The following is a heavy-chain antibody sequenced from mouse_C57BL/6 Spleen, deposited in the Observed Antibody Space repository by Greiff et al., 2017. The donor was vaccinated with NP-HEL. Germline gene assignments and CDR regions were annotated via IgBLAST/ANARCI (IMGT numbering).Heavy chain of an antibody. CDR2: INYDGSST. D-gene: IGHD2-3*01. Sequence: EVKLMESEGGLVQPGSSMKLSCTASGFTFSDYYMAWVRQVPEKGLEWVANINYDGSSTYYLDSLKSRFIISRDNAKNILYLQMSSLKSEDTATYYCARHDGYYVGWYFDVWGTGTTVTVSS. J-gene: IGHJ1*03. V-gene: IGHV5-16*01. CDR1: GFTFSDYY. CDR3: ARHDGYYVGWYFDV.